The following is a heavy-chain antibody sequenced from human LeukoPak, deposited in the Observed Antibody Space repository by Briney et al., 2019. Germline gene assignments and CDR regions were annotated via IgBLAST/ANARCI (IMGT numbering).Heavy chain of an antibody. CDR3: AKGGPYYDDSSGYDY. J-gene: IGHJ4*02. D-gene: IGHD3-22*01. CDR1: GFTFSGHW. CDR2: IKQDGSEK. Sequence: PGGSLRLSCAASGFTFSGHWMSWVRQAPGKGLEWVANIKQDGSEKYYVDSVKGRFTISRDNAKNSLYLQMNSLRAEDTAVYYCAKGGPYYDDSSGYDYWGQGTLVTVSS. V-gene: IGHV3-7*01.